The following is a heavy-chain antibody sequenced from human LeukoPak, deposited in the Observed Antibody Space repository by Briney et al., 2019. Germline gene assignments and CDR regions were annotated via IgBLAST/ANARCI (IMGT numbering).Heavy chain of an antibody. J-gene: IGHJ4*02. CDR2: ISSSGSTI. CDR1: GFTFSDYY. V-gene: IGHV3-11*01. CDR3: ARDLPRYYDSSGYQGVLDY. Sequence: GGSLRLSCAASGFTFSDYYMSWIRQAPGKGLEWVSYISSSGSTIYYADSVKGRFTISRDNAKNSLYLQMNSQRAEDTAVYYCARDLPRYYDSSGYQGVLDYWGQGTLVTVSS. D-gene: IGHD3-22*01.